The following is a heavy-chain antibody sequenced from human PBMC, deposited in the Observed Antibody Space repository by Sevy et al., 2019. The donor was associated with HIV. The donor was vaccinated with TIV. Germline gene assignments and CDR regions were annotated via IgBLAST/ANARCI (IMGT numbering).Heavy chain of an antibody. V-gene: IGHV3-49*04. D-gene: IGHD1-1*01. Sequence: GESLKISCTGSGFTFGDYAMSWVRQAPGKGLEWVAFLKHKAYGGTLDYAASVKGRFSISRDDSKSIAHLQMNDLKTEDTAIYYSTRWKGAQSIFDYWGQGALVTVSS. J-gene: IGHJ4*02. CDR1: GFTFGDYA. CDR3: TRWKGAQSIFDY. CDR2: LKHKAYGGTL.